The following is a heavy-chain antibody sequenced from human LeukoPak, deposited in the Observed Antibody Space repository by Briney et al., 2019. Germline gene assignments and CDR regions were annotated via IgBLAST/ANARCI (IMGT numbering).Heavy chain of an antibody. CDR3: SRAPYDFWSGSPFFDY. CDR2: IKPSGGST. V-gene: IGHV1-46*01. Sequence: ASVKVSCKASGYTFTSYYMHWVRQAPGQGLEWMGIIKPSGGSTSYAQKFQGRVSMTSDMSTTTVYMELSSLRSEDTAVYYCSRAPYDFWSGSPFFDYWGQGTLVTVSS. J-gene: IGHJ4*02. CDR1: GYTFTSYY. D-gene: IGHD3-3*01.